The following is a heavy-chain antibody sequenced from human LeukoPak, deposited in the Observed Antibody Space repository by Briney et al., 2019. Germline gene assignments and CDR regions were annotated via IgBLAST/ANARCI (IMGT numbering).Heavy chain of an antibody. V-gene: IGHV1-18*01. Sequence: ASVKVSCKASGCTFTSYGISWVRQAPGQGLEWMGWISAYNGNTNYAQKLQGRVTMTTDTSTSTACMELRSLRSDDTAVYYCARADSGSYRGPFDYWGQGTLVTVSS. CDR1: GCTFTSYG. CDR3: ARADSGSYRGPFDY. CDR2: ISAYNGNT. J-gene: IGHJ4*02. D-gene: IGHD1-26*01.